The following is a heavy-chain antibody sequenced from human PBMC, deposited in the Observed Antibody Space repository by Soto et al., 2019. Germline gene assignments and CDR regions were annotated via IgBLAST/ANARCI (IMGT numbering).Heavy chain of an antibody. D-gene: IGHD2-8*01. CDR3: AADATAWQQMVPSDY. CDR2: IAVGSGYT. V-gene: IGHV1-58*02. CDR1: GYTFTTYE. Sequence: SVKVSCKASGYTFTTYEINWVRQARGQRLEWIGWIAVGSGYTNYAQRFQDRVTLTRDMSTATTYMELSRLTSEDTAIYYCAADATAWQQMVPSDYWGQGTLVTVSS. J-gene: IGHJ4*02.